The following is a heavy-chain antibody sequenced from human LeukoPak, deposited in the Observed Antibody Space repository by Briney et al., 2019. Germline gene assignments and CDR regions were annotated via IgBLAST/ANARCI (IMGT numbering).Heavy chain of an antibody. V-gene: IGHV3-66*02. D-gene: IGHD3-3*01. CDR1: GFTASSNY. CDR3: ARENYDFWDGGWFDP. J-gene: IGHJ5*02. CDR2: IYSVGST. Sequence: GGSLRLSCAASGFTASSNYMSWVRQAPGKGRGWVSVIYSVGSTYYADSVKGRFTISRDNSKNTLYLQMNSLRAEDTAVYYCARENYDFWDGGWFDPWGQGTLVSVSS.